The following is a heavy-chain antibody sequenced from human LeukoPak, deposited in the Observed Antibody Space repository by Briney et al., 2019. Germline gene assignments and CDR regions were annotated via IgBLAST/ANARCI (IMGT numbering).Heavy chain of an antibody. V-gene: IGHV4-4*02. Sequence: PSETLSLTCTVSGGSISDAAYYWSWVRQPPGKGLEWIGEIYHSGSTNYNPSLKSRVTISVDKSKNQFSLKLSSVTAADTAVYYCARHGVVTWFDPWGQGTLVTVSS. D-gene: IGHD3-3*01. CDR2: IYHSGST. CDR1: GGSISDAAYY. CDR3: ARHGVVTWFDP. J-gene: IGHJ5*02.